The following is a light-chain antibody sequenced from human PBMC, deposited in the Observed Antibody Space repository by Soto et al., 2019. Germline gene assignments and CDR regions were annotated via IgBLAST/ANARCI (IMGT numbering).Light chain of an antibody. CDR2: DVS. CDR1: SSDIGGYNY. J-gene: IGLJ2*01. CDR3: SSYTSSSTLG. V-gene: IGLV2-14*03. Sequence: QSVLTQPASVSGSPGQSITISCTGTSSDIGGYNYVSWYQQHPGKAPKLIIYDVSSRPSGVSNRFSGSKSGNTASLTISGLQTEDEADYYCSSYTSSSTLGFGAGTQLTVL.